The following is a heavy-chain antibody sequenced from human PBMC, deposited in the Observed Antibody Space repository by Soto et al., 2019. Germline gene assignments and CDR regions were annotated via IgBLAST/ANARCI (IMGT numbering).Heavy chain of an antibody. D-gene: IGHD1-26*01. Sequence: PSETLSLTCTVSGGSIGETGYYWGWIRQPPGKGLEWIGNIYYSGSTDYNPSLKSRVTISVDTSKNQFSLKLSSVTAADTAVYYCARGSMGLYYYYGMDVWGQGTTVTVSS. CDR3: ARGSMGLYYYYGMDV. CDR1: GGSIGETGYY. CDR2: IYYSGST. V-gene: IGHV4-39*01. J-gene: IGHJ6*02.